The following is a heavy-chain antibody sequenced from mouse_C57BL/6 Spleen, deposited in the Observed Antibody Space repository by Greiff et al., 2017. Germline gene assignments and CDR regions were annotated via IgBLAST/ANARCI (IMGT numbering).Heavy chain of an antibody. CDR2: ISDGGSYT. CDR3: ARDRPFDY. J-gene: IGHJ2*01. Sequence: EVKVVESGGGLVKPGGSLKLSCAASGFTFSSYAMSWVRQTPEKRLEWVATISDGGSYTYYPDNVKGRFTISRDNANNNLYLQMSHLKSEDTAMYYCARDRPFDYWGQGTTLTVSS. V-gene: IGHV5-4*01. CDR1: GFTFSSYA.